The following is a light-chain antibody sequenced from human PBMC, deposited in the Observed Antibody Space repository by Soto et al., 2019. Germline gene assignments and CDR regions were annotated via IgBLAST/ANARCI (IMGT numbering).Light chain of an antibody. CDR3: HQYGSLIP. Sequence: EVGLKQSPATLSLSPGERATLSCRASQSLSSSYLAWHQQKPGQAPRLVIYGAFSRATGIPDRFSGSGSGTDFTLTISRLEPEDFAVYYCHQYGSLIPFGQGTRPAIK. CDR1: QSLSSSY. V-gene: IGKV3-20*01. J-gene: IGKJ5*01. CDR2: GAF.